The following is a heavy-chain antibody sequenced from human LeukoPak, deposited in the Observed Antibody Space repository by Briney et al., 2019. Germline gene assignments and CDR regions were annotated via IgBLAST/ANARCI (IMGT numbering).Heavy chain of an antibody. CDR1: GLTFNNYA. J-gene: IGHJ4*02. CDR2: IYSGGST. CDR3: ARTKVGELDY. Sequence: GGSLRLSCEASGLTFNNYAMHWVRQSSGKGLEWVSVIYSGGSTYYTDSVKGRFTISRDNSKNTLFLQMNSLRVEDTAVYYCARTKVGELDYWGQGTLVTVSS. V-gene: IGHV3-66*01. D-gene: IGHD3-16*01.